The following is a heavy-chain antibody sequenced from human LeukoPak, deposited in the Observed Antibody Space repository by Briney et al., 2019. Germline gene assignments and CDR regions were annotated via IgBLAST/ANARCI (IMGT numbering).Heavy chain of an antibody. J-gene: IGHJ4*02. CDR1: GFTFSSYT. V-gene: IGHV3-21*01. CDR2: ISGTSVYI. D-gene: IGHD1-26*01. CDR3: ARDLGATG. Sequence: PGGSLRLSCAASGFTFSSYTMNWVRQAPGKGLEWVSCISGTSVYIYYADSVKGRFTISRDNAENSLYLQMNSLRAEDTAVYYCARDLGATGWGQGTLATVSS.